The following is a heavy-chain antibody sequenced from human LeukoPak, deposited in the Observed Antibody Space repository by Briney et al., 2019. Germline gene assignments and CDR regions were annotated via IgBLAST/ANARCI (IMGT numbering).Heavy chain of an antibody. CDR3: ATGRDGYNKDFDY. V-gene: IGHV3-21*01. CDR1: GFTFSSYS. Sequence: PGGSLRLSCAASGFTFSSYSMNWVRQAPGKGLEWVSSIXSSSXYIXXXXSXXXRFTISRDNAKNSLYLQMNSLRAEDTAVYYCATGRDGYNKDFDYWGQGTLVTVSS. J-gene: IGHJ4*02. CDR2: IXSSSXYI. D-gene: IGHD5-24*01.